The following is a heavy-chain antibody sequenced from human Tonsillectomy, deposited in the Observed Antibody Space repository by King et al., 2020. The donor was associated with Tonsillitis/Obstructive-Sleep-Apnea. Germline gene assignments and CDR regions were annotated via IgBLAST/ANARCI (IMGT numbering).Heavy chain of an antibody. Sequence: VQLLESGGGLVKPGRSLRLSCTASGFTCGEYAMSWFRQAPWKGLEWVGFIRSKAYGGTTEYAASVKGRLTISRDDSKSIAYLQMNSLKTEDTAVYYCTSCSGGSCYRPYFDYWGQGTLVTVSS. V-gene: IGHV3-49*05. D-gene: IGHD2-15*01. CDR2: IRSKAYGGTT. CDR1: GFTCGEYA. CDR3: TSCSGGSCYRPYFDY. J-gene: IGHJ4*02.